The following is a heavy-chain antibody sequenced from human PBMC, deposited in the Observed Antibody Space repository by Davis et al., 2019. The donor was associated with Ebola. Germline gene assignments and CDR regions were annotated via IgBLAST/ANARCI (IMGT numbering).Heavy chain of an antibody. Sequence: GESLKISCAASGFTFSSYSMNWVRQAPGKGLEWVSTISAGGADTHYADSVKGRFTISRDNSKSTLYLQMNSLRAEDTAVYYCARELRGSSGWYAYYYYGMDVWGQGTTVTVSS. CDR1: GFTFSSYS. CDR2: ISAGGADT. D-gene: IGHD6-19*01. CDR3: ARELRGSSGWYAYYYYGMDV. J-gene: IGHJ6*02. V-gene: IGHV3-23*01.